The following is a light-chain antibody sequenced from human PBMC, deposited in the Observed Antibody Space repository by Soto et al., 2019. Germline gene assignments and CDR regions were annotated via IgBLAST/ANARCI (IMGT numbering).Light chain of an antibody. Sequence: PGEGATLSCRASQSINTYLAWYQQKPGQAPRLLIYDASKRATGIPARFSGSGSGTNFTLTISSLEPEDFAVYYCQQYGSSSWTFGQGTKVAI. CDR3: QQYGSSSWT. CDR2: DAS. CDR1: QSINTY. V-gene: IGKV3-20*01. J-gene: IGKJ1*01.